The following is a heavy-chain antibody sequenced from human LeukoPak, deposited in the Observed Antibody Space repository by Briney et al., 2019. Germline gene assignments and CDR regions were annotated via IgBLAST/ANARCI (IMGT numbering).Heavy chain of an antibody. CDR2: IYYSGST. D-gene: IGHD5-24*01. V-gene: IGHV4-59*01. CDR1: GGSISSYY. Sequence: MASETLSLTCTVSGGSISSYYWSWIRQPPGKGLEWIGYIYYSGSTNYNPSLKSRVTISVDTSKNQFSLKLSSVTAADTAVYYCARLSMSVEMATNNWFDPWGQGTLVTVSS. J-gene: IGHJ5*02. CDR3: ARLSMSVEMATNNWFDP.